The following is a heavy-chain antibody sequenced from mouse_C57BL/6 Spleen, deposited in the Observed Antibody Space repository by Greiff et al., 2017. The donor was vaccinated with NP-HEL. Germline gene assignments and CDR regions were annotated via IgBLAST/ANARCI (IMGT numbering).Heavy chain of an antibody. D-gene: IGHD1-1*01. CDR1: GYTFTDYY. CDR2: IYPGSGNT. CDR3: AREGHYGSSYVGYFDV. J-gene: IGHJ1*03. Sequence: VQLVESGAELVRPGASVKLSCKASGYTFTDYYINWVKQRPGQGLEWIARIYPGSGNTYYNEKFKGKATLTAEKSSSTAYMQLSSLTSEDSAVYFCAREGHYGSSYVGYFDVWGTGTTVTVSS. V-gene: IGHV1-76*01.